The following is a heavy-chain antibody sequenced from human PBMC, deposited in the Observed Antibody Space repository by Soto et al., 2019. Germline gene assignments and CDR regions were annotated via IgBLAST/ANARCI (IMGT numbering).Heavy chain of an antibody. J-gene: IGHJ4*02. CDR1: GFTFSSYS. Sequence: GGSLRLSCAASGFTFSSYSMNWVRQAPGKGLEWVSSISSSSSYIYYADSVKGRFTISRDNAKNSLYLQMNSLRAEDTAVYYCARGGYSGYDFDYWGQGTLVTVSS. CDR3: ARGGYSGYDFDY. D-gene: IGHD5-12*01. CDR2: ISSSSSYI. V-gene: IGHV3-21*01.